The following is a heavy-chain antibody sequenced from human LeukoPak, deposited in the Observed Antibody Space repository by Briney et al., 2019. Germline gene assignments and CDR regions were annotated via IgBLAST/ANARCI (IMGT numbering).Heavy chain of an antibody. CDR3: ANDLARYSGNDLGY. CDR1: GFTFSSYN. D-gene: IGHD5-12*01. CDR2: ISSRSSYI. Sequence: GGSLRLSCAASGFTFSSYNMKWVRQAPGKGLEWVSSISSRSSYIFYADSVKGRFTISRDNAKKSLYLQMNSLRAEDTAVYYCANDLARYSGNDLGYWGQGTLVTVSA. V-gene: IGHV3-21*04. J-gene: IGHJ4*02.